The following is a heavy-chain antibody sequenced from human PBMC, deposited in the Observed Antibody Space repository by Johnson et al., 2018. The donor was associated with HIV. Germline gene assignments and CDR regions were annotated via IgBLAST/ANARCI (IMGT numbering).Heavy chain of an antibody. V-gene: IGHV3-33*06. J-gene: IGHJ3*02. Sequence: QVQLVESGGGVVQPGRSLRLSCAASGFTFSSYAMHWVRQAPGKGLEWVAVIWYDGSNKYYVDSVKGRFTISRDNSKNTLYLQMNSLRAEDTAVYYCAKDRGSPGIPAAFDIWGQGTMVTVSS. CDR1: GFTFSSYA. CDR2: IWYDGSNK. CDR3: AKDRGSPGIPAAFDI. D-gene: IGHD1-26*01.